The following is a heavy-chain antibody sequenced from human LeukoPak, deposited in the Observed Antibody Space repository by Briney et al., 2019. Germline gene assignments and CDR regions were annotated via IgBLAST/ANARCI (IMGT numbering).Heavy chain of an antibody. D-gene: IGHD3-22*01. V-gene: IGHV1-69*13. J-gene: IGHJ5*02. CDR1: GGTFSSYA. CDR3: ARRPNDGESGYYYVNWFDP. CDR2: IIPIFGTA. Sequence: GASVKVSCKASGGTFSSYAISWVRQAPGQGLEWTGGIIPIFGTANYAQEFQGRVTITADESTSTAYMELSSLRSEDTAVYYCARRPNDGESGYYYVNWFDPWGQGTLVTVSS.